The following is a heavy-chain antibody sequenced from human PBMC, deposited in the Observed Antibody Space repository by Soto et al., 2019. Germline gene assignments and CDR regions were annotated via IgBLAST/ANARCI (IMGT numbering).Heavy chain of an antibody. CDR3: ARDYWEYSGYDL. CDR1: GFTFSNYA. CDR2: ISGSGGST. Sequence: PGGSLRLSCAASGFTFSNYAMSWVRQAPGKGLEWVSAISGSGGSTYYADSVKGRFTISRHNSKNTLYLQMNSLRAEDTAVYYCARDYWEYSGYDLWGQGTMVTVSS. V-gene: IGHV3-23*01. J-gene: IGHJ3*01. D-gene: IGHD5-12*01.